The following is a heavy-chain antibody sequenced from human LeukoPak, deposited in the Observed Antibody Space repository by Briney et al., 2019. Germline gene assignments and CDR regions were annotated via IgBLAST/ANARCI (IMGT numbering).Heavy chain of an antibody. CDR1: GYSTSSGYS. CDR2: IYHSGST. D-gene: IGHD2-2*01. J-gene: IGHJ5*02. CDR3: ARDHLGYASSP. Sequence: PSETLSLNCSVSGYSTSSGYSWGWLRQPPGKGLEWIGIIYHSGSTSYTPSLKSRVTISLDPSKNQFSLRLSSLTAADTAVYYCARDHLGYASSPWGQGTLVTVSS. V-gene: IGHV4-38-2*02.